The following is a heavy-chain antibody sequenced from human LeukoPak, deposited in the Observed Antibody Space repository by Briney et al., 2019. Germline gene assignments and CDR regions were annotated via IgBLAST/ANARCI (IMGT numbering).Heavy chain of an antibody. Sequence: PSETLSLTCTVSGGSISSSSYYWGWIRQPPGKGLEWIGSIYHSGSTYYNPSLKSRVTIAVETSKNQFSLKLSSVTAADKAVYYCARVAAVSYAFDIWGQGTMVTVSS. CDR1: GGSISSSSYY. D-gene: IGHD6-25*01. J-gene: IGHJ3*02. CDR2: IYHSGST. V-gene: IGHV4-39*07. CDR3: ARVAAVSYAFDI.